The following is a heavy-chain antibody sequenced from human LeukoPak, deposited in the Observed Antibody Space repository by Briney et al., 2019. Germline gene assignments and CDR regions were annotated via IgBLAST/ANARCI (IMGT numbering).Heavy chain of an antibody. CDR2: INPNSGGT. CDR1: GGTFSIYA. Sequence: ASVKVSCKASGGTFSIYAISWVRQAPGQGLEWMGWINPNSGGTKYAQKFQGRVTMTRDTSINTAYMELSRLRSDDTAVYYCAGPRDCTGGSCHLDYWGQGTLVTVSS. CDR3: AGPRDCTGGSCHLDY. J-gene: IGHJ4*02. D-gene: IGHD2-15*01. V-gene: IGHV1-2*02.